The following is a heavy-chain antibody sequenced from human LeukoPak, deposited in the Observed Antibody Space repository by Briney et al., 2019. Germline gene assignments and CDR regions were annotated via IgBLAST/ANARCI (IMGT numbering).Heavy chain of an antibody. Sequence: QPGRSPRLSCAASGFTFSSYGMHWVRQAPGKGLEWVAVIWYDGSNKYYADSVKGRFTISRDNSKNTLYLQMNSPRAEDTAVYYCAREYCSGGSCYPYGMDVWGQGTTVTVSS. CDR3: AREYCSGGSCYPYGMDV. CDR1: GFTFSSYG. CDR2: IWYDGSNK. J-gene: IGHJ6*02. D-gene: IGHD2-15*01. V-gene: IGHV3-33*01.